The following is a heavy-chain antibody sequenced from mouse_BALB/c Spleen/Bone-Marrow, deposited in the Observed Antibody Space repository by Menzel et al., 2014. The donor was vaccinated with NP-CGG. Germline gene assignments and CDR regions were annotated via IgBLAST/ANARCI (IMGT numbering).Heavy chain of an antibody. CDR1: GYAFSSYW. V-gene: IGHV1-80*01. CDR2: IYPGDGDT. D-gene: IGHD2-2*01. J-gene: IGHJ3*01. CDR3: AKVTTGFAY. Sequence: VKVVESGAELVRPGSSVKISCKASGYAFSSYWVTWVKQRPGQGLEWIGQIYPGDGDTNYNGKFKDKVTLTADKSSSAAYMQLSSLTSEDSAVYFCAKVTTGFAYWGQGTLVTVSA.